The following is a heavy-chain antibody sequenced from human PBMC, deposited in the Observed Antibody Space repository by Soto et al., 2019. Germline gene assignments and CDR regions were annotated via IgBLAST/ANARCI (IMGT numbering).Heavy chain of an antibody. V-gene: IGHV1-8*01. CDR3: ARPEYVEMATISNYGMDV. J-gene: IGHJ6*02. D-gene: IGHD5-12*01. CDR2: MNPNSGNT. Sequence: QVQLVQSGAEVKKPGASVKVSCKASGYTFTSYDINWVRQATGQGLEWMGWMNPNSGNTGYAQKFQGRVTMTRNTSISTAYMELSSLRSEDTAVYYCARPEYVEMATISNYGMDVWGQGTTVTVSS. CDR1: GYTFTSYD.